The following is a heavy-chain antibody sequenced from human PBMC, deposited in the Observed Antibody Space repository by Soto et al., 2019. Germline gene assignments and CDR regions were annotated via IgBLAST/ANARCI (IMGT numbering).Heavy chain of an antibody. CDR1: GYTFRSYG. Sequence: QIQLVQSGGEVKKPGASVKVSCKASGYTFRSYGISWVRQAPGQGLEWVGWISAYNGDTHYAPKFQDRITLTTETSTDTAYMELRSLRLDDTAXXXXXXDWSRYYDNSGLIXFYWGQG. J-gene: IGHJ4*02. CDR2: ISAYNGDT. V-gene: IGHV1-18*04. CDR3: XXDWSRYYDNSGLIXFY. D-gene: IGHD3-22*01.